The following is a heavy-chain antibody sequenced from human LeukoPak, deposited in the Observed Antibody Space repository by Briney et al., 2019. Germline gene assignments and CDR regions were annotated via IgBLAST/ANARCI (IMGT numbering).Heavy chain of an antibody. CDR3: ARGPYAIFDY. CDR2: IYYSGST. J-gene: IGHJ4*02. Sequence: SETLSLTCTVSGGPISSSSYYWGWIRQPPGKGLEGIGSIYYSGSTYYNPSLKRRVTISVDTSKNQFSLKLSSVTAADTAVYYCARGPYAIFDYWGQGTLVTVSS. CDR1: GGPISSSSYY. D-gene: IGHD4-17*01. V-gene: IGHV4-39*07.